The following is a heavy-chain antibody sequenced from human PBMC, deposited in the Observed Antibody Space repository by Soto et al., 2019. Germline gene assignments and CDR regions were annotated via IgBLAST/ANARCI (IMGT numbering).Heavy chain of an antibody. Sequence: EVQLVESGGGLIQPGGSLRLSCAASGFTVSSNYMSWVRQAPGKGLEWVSVIYSGGSTYYADSVKGRFTISRDNSKSTLYLQMNSLRAEDTAVYYCARGLFDSVGYPWVWDYWGQGTLVTVSS. J-gene: IGHJ4*02. CDR1: GFTVSSNY. CDR3: ARGLFDSVGYPWVWDY. V-gene: IGHV3-53*01. D-gene: IGHD3-22*01. CDR2: IYSGGST.